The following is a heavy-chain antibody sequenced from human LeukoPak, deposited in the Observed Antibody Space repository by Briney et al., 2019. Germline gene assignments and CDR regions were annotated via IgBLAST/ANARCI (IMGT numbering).Heavy chain of an antibody. CDR2: ISFDGNDK. J-gene: IGHJ2*01. Sequence: GRSLRLSCAASGFGFSAYGMHWVRQPPGKGLEWVAVISFDGNDKYYADSVKDRFTISRDNAKNSLYLQMNSLRAEDTAVYYCARDIERAWYFDLWGRGTLVTVSS. CDR1: GFGFSAYG. D-gene: IGHD2-15*01. CDR3: ARDIERAWYFDL. V-gene: IGHV3-30*03.